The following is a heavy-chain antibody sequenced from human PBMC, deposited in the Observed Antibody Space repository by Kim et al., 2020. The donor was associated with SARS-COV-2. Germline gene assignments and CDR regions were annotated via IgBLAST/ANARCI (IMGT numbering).Heavy chain of an antibody. J-gene: IGHJ4*02. CDR1: GFTFGDYA. CDR2: ISWDSGSI. V-gene: IGHV3-9*01. Sequence: GGSLRLSCAASGFTFGDYAMHWVRQAPGKGLEWVSGISWDSGSIGYADSVKGRFTISRDNAKNSLYLQMNSLRAEDTALYYCAKDYYGGNSKYYFDYWGQGTLLTASS. CDR3: AKDYYGGNSKYYFDY. D-gene: IGHD2-21*02.